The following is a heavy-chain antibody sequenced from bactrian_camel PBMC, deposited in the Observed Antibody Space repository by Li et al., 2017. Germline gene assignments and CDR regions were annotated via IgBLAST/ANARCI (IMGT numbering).Heavy chain of an antibody. CDR1: GFTFSRHY. D-gene: IGHD4*01. CDR3: ATVAGSFSDDYARARAYVY. Sequence: HVQLVESGGGLVQPGGSLRLSCAASGFTFSRHYMSWVRQAPGKGLEWVSSIYSDGSHTYYADSVKGRFTISRDNIKNTVYLRMNSLKSEDTALYYCATVAGSFSDDYARARAYVYWGQGTQVTVS. CDR2: IYSDGSHT. V-gene: IGHV3-2*01. J-gene: IGHJ4*01.